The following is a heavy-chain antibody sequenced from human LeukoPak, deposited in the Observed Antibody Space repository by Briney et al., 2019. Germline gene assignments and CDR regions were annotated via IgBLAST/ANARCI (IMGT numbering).Heavy chain of an antibody. CDR1: GYGITAHF. CDR3: AREAIAAGKNFDY. CDR2: IHPDGLTT. V-gene: IGHV1-46*01. D-gene: IGHD6-25*01. J-gene: IGHJ4*02. Sequence: ASVKVSCKTSGYGITAHFMHWVRQAPGEALEWMGTIHPDGLTTTYAQKFLGRVAMTIDTSTTTVYMDLSSLGSEDTAVYYCAREAIAAGKNFDYWGQGTQATVSS.